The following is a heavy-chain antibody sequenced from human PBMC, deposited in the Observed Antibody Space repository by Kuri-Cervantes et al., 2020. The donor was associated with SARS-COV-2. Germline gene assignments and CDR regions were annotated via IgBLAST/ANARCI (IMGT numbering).Heavy chain of an antibody. D-gene: IGHD2-2*01. CDR3: ARDLGYCSSTSCRYGMDV. CDR2: ISYDGSNK. J-gene: IGHJ6*02. V-gene: IGHV3-30*03. Sequence: GGSLRLSCAASGFTFSSYGMHWVRQAPGKGLEWVAVISYDGSNKYYADSVKGRFTISRDNSKNTLYLQMNSLRAEDTAVYYCARDLGYCSSTSCRYGMDVWGQGTTVTVSS. CDR1: GFTFSSYG.